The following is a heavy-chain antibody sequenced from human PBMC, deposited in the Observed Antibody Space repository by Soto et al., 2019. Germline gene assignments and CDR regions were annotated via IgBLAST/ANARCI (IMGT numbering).Heavy chain of an antibody. CDR2: INYSGNT. J-gene: IGHJ5*02. Sequence: PXATLSLTFTVSGGSLSSSPYYWGWIRRPPGKGLEFIGSINYSGNTYYSPSLKSRVTLSVDTSKNQFSLKVTSVTATDTGLYYCSRRAPEGFDPCGQRTLVTVSS. V-gene: IGHV4-39*01. CDR3: SRRAPEGFDP. CDR1: GGSLSSSPYY.